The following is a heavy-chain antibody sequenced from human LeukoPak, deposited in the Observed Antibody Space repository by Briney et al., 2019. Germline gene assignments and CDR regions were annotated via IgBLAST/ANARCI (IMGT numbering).Heavy chain of an antibody. V-gene: IGHV3-74*01. CDR1: GFTFSSYW. CDR3: ARVNSGSYWEYYFDC. D-gene: IGHD1-26*01. J-gene: IGHJ4*02. Sequence: PGGSLRLSCAASGFTFSSYWMHWVRQAPGKGLVWVSRINSDGSSTSYADSVKGRFTISRDNAKNTLYLQMNSLRAEDTAVYYCARVNSGSYWEYYFDCWGQGTLVTVSS. CDR2: INSDGSST.